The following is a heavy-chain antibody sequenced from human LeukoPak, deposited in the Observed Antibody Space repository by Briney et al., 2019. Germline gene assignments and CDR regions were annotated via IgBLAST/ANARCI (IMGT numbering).Heavy chain of an antibody. V-gene: IGHV4-34*01. D-gene: IGHD6-13*01. CDR1: GGSFSGYY. J-gene: IGHJ4*02. CDR2: INHSGST. CDR3: ARGRRQQLVRIDY. Sequence: RSSETLSLTCAVYGGSFSGYYWSWIRQPPGKGLEWIGEINHSGSTNYNPSLKSRVTISVDTSKNQFSLKLSSVTAADTAVYYCARGRRQQLVRIDYWGQGTLVTVSS.